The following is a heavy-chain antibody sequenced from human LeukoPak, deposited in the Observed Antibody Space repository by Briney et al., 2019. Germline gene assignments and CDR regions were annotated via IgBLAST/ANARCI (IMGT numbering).Heavy chain of an antibody. D-gene: IGHD3-16*01. CDR1: GFTFSSYA. CDR3: AKDRDDYVWGSYLGAFDI. CDR2: ISGSGGST. V-gene: IGHV3-23*01. J-gene: IGHJ3*02. Sequence: GGSLRLSCAASGFTFSSYAMSWIRQAPGKGLEWVSLISGSGGSTYYADSVKGRFTISRDNSKNTLYLQMNSLRAEDTAVFYCAKDRDDYVWGSYLGAFDIWGQGTMVTVSS.